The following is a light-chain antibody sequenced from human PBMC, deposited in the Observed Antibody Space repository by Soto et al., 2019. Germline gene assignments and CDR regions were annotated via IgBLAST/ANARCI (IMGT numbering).Light chain of an antibody. V-gene: IGLV2-8*01. CDR3: SSYAGTNNYV. CDR2: EVS. Sequence: QSALTQPPSASGSPGQSVTISCTGTSSDIGGYNYVSWYQQHPGKAPKLIIYEVSKRPSGVPDRFSGSKSGNTASLTVSGLQGEDEAHYYCSSYAGTNNYVFGAGTKVTVL. CDR1: SSDIGGYNY. J-gene: IGLJ1*01.